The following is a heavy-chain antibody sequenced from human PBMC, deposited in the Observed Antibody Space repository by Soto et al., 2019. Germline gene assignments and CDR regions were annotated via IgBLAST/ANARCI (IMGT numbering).Heavy chain of an antibody. CDR1: GFTFSNYG. Sequence: GGSLRLSCAASGFTFSNYGMIWVRQAPGKGLEWVSCISKSDGSTYYADSVKGRFTISRDNSRNTLYLQMNSLRAEDTAVYYCSKGMYSTGDPWGKRTLVTVSA. D-gene: IGHD1-26*01. CDR3: SKGMYSTGDP. J-gene: IGHJ5*02. CDR2: ISKSDGST. V-gene: IGHV3-23*01.